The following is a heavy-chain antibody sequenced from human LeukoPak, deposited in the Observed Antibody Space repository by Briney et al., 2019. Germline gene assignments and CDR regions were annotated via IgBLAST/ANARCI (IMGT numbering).Heavy chain of an antibody. V-gene: IGHV3-30*02. D-gene: IGHD3-22*01. CDR3: AKVFSGYYSTWYFDY. CDR2: IRYDGSNK. Sequence: GGSLRLSCAASGFTFSSYGMHWVRQAPGKGLEWVAFIRYDGSNKYYADSVKGRFTISRDNSKNTLYLQMNSLRAEDTVVYYCAKVFSGYYSTWYFDYWGQGTLVTVSS. CDR1: GFTFSSYG. J-gene: IGHJ4*02.